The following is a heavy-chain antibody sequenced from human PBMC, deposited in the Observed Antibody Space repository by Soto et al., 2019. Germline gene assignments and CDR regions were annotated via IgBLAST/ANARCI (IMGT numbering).Heavy chain of an antibody. V-gene: IGHV1-3*01. CDR1: GYTFTSYA. D-gene: IGHD3-3*01. Sequence: GASVKVSCKASGYTFTSYAMHWVRQAPGQRLEWMGWINAGNGNTKYSQKFQGRVTITRDTSASTAYMELSSLRSEDTAVYYCAREVPPSTYYDFWSDRWYYFDYWGQGTLVTVSS. CDR2: INAGNGNT. J-gene: IGHJ4*02. CDR3: AREVPPSTYYDFWSDRWYYFDY.